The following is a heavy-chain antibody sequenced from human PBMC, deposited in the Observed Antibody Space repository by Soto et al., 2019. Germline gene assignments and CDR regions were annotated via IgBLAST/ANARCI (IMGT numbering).Heavy chain of an antibody. CDR2: IFAGDSAT. Sequence: ESLKIWWHGSGEFFSNYWIAWVRQMPGKGLEWRGVIFAGDSATRYSPSFDAAVTISADKATSTADREWSSLKAADTAMYYCAKGRKCCTSGGCWNCGTVVWGQGTTVTLS. CDR3: AKGRKCCTSGGCWNCGTVV. V-gene: IGHV5-51*01. D-gene: IGHD2-8*01. J-gene: IGHJ6*02. CDR1: GEFFSNYW.